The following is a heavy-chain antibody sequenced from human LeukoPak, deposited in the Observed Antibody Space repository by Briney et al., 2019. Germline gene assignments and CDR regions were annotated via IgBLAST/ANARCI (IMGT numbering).Heavy chain of an antibody. CDR1: GFTFSSFA. V-gene: IGHV3-23*01. J-gene: IGHJ4*02. Sequence: GGSLRLSCAASGFTFSSFAMSWVRQAPGKGLEWVSAISGSGGSTFYADSVKGRFTISRDNSKNTLYLQMSSLRVEDTAVYYCVKGGCGYCSGRDYFDYWGQGTLVTVSS. CDR3: VKGGCGYCSGRDYFDY. D-gene: IGHD2-15*01. CDR2: ISGSGGST.